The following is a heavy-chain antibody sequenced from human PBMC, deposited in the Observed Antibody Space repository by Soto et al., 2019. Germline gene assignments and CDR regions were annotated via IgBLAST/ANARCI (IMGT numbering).Heavy chain of an antibody. Sequence: GGSLRLSCVASGFPFSNFEMHWIRQFPGKGLEWVSSISGSSNYIYYADSVKGRFTITRDNARDSMYLQMNSLRAEETALYHCERGLLESSDSTVVYQEEYWGQGTLVTVSS. D-gene: IGHD3-10*01. CDR3: ERGLLESSDSTVVYQEEY. J-gene: IGHJ4*02. CDR2: ISGSSNYI. V-gene: IGHV3-21*04. CDR1: GFPFSNFE.